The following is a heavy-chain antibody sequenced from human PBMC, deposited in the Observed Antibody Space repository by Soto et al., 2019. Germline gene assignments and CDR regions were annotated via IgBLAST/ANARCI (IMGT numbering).Heavy chain of an antibody. CDR1: GFSLTTNGVG. J-gene: IGHJ4*02. V-gene: IGHV2-5*02. CDR2: ISFDNNK. CDR3: ARRRVATNPYYFDY. Sequence: QITLKESGPPLVKPTQTLTLTCTFSGFSLTTNGVGLGWIRQPPGKALEWLALISFDNNKRYSPSLHSRLTMTRDTSKNQVVLTMTNMDPVDSATYYCARRRVATNPYYFDYWGQGILVTVSS. D-gene: IGHD2-21*02.